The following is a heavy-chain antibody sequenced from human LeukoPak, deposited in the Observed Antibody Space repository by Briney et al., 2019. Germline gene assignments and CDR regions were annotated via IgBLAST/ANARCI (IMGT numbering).Heavy chain of an antibody. V-gene: IGHV4-61*02. D-gene: IGHD6-19*01. Sequence: SETLSLTCTVSGDSISSDDYYWSWLRQPAGKGLEWIGRFSASGNINYNPSLKSRLTISVNRSKNQFSLKLSSVTAADTAVYYCARDLAVAASNRNWFDPWGQGTLVTVSS. CDR3: ARDLAVAASNRNWFDP. J-gene: IGHJ5*02. CDR2: FSASGNI. CDR1: GDSISSDDYY.